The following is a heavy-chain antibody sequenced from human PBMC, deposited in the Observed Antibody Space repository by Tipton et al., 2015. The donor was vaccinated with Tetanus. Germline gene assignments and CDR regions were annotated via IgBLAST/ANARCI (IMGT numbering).Heavy chain of an antibody. CDR1: GGSISSPNYY. CDR2: VYYSGST. J-gene: IGHJ6*04. CDR3: ARGDGYHYYYHMDV. V-gene: IGHV4-39*07. Sequence: TLSLTCTVSGGSISSPNYYWGWIRQPPGKGMEWIGSVYYSGSTYYNPSLKSRVSMAVGTSKNQFSLQLRSVTAADTAVYYCARGDGYHYYYHMDVWGRGTTVTVSS. D-gene: IGHD1-26*01.